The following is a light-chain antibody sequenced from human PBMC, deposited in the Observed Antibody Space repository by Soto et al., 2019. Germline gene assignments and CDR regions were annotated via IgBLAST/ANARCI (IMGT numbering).Light chain of an antibody. CDR2: HAS. V-gene: IGKV1-5*01. CDR1: QSISTW. Sequence: DIQMTQSPSTLSASVGDRVTITCRARQSISTWLAWSQQKPGKAPTLLIYHASSLASGVPSRFSGSGSGPEFTLTISSLQPDDFATYHCQQYNSYPRTFGQGTKVEIK. J-gene: IGKJ1*01. CDR3: QQYNSYPRT.